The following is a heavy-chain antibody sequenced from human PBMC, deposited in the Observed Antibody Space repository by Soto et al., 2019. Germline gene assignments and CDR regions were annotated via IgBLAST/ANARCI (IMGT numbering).Heavy chain of an antibody. Sequence: GSLRLSCAASGFTVSSNYMSWVRQAPGKGLEWVSVIYSGGSTYYADSVKGRFTISRDNSKNTLYLQMNSLRAEDTAVYYCARACSSTSCYGGYDFWNGYSMYCVDYWGQGTLVTVSS. CDR2: IYSGGST. J-gene: IGHJ4*02. CDR1: GFTVSSNY. V-gene: IGHV3-66*01. D-gene: IGHD2-2*01. CDR3: ARACSSTSCYGGYDFWNGYSMYCVDY.